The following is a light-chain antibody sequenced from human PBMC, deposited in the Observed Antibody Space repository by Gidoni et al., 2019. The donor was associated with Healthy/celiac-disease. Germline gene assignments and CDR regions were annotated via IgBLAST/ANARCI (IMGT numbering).Light chain of an antibody. CDR3: RQSYSTLALT. V-gene: IGKV1-39*01. J-gene: IGKJ4*01. CDR1: QSIISY. Sequence: DIQMTQSPSSLSASVGDRVTITRRESQSIISYLNWYQQKPGKAPKLLIYAASSLQSGVPSRCSGSRAGTDFTLTISSLQPEDFATYYCRQSYSTLALTFGGGTKVEIK. CDR2: AAS.